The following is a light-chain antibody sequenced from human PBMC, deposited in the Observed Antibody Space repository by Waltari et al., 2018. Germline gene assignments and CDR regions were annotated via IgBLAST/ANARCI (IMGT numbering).Light chain of an antibody. CDR1: SSNIGAGYD. V-gene: IGLV1-40*01. Sequence: QSVLTQPPSVSGAPGQRVTISCTGSSSNIGAGYDVPWYQPLPGTAPKLLNYGDRTRPSGVPDRLSGFNAGTSASLAIAGLQAEDEADYYCQSYDSSPYVVFGGGTKLTVL. J-gene: IGLJ2*01. CDR3: QSYDSSPYVV. CDR2: GDR.